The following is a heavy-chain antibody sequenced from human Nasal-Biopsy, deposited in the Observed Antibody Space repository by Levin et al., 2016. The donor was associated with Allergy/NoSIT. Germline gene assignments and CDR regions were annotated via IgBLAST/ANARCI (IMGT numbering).Heavy chain of an antibody. D-gene: IGHD3-3*01. CDR3: AKEGPSKVFWNMDV. Sequence: GGSLRLSCAASGFDLRTFSLHWVRQAPGKGPDWVAMISNDGKHRFYADSVKGRFSISRDNSRNTLSLQMNSLRSGDTAIYYCAKEGPSKVFWNMDVWGKGTTVTVSS. J-gene: IGHJ6*04. V-gene: IGHV3-30*04. CDR2: ISNDGKHR. CDR1: GFDLRTFS.